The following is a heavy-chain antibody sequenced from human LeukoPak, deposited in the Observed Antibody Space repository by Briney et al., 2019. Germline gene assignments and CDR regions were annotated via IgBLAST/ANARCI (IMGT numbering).Heavy chain of an antibody. CDR1: GYTFTGYY. D-gene: IGHD6-13*01. Sequence: ASVKVSFKASGYTFTGYYMHWVRQAPGRGLEWMGWINPNSGGTNYAQKFQGRVTMTRDTSISTAYMELSRLRSDDTAVYYCARERRIAAAAYFDYWGQGTLVTVSP. J-gene: IGHJ4*02. V-gene: IGHV1-2*02. CDR2: INPNSGGT. CDR3: ARERRIAAAAYFDY.